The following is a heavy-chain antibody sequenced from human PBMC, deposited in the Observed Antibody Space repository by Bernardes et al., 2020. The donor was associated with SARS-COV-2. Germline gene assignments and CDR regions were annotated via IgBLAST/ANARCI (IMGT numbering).Heavy chain of an antibody. D-gene: IGHD2-2*01. V-gene: IGHV3-74*03. CDR3: AGTTTTCCDH. J-gene: IGHJ4*02. CDR2: TAGDGTGT. CDR1: GITFSSLW. Sequence: GGSLRLSCATSGITFSSLWMHWVRQVPGKGLEWVSRTAGDGTGTTYADSVKGRFTISRDNAKSTLYLQMNSLRAEDTAVYYCAGTTTTCCDHWGQGTLVTVSA.